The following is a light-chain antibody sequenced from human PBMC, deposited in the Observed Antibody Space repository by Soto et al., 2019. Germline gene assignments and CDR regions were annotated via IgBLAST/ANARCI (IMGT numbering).Light chain of an antibody. J-gene: IGLJ2*01. CDR2: GNS. V-gene: IGLV1-40*01. Sequence: QSALTQPPSVSGAPGQRVTISCTGSSSNIGAGYDVHWYQQLPGTAPKLLIYGNSNRPSGVPDRFSGSKSGTSASLAITGLQAEDEADYYCQSYDSSLSGFVLFGGGTTLTVL. CDR1: SSNIGAGYD. CDR3: QSYDSSLSGFVL.